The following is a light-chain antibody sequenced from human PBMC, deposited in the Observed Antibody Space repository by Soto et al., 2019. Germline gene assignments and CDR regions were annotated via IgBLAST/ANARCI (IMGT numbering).Light chain of an antibody. CDR1: QSVSGW. CDR2: DAS. Sequence: DVQMTQSPSSVSASVGDTVTVTCRASQSVSGWLAWYQQKPGEAPKLLIYDASALPRGVPSRFSGSGSGTKFTLTIASLQPDDFATYYCQQYETFSGTFGPGTKVDIK. CDR3: QQYETFSGT. V-gene: IGKV1-5*01. J-gene: IGKJ1*01.